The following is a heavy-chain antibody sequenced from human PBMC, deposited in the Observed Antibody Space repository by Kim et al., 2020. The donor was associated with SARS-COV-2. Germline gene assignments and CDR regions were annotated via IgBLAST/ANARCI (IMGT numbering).Heavy chain of an antibody. CDR2: INHSGST. Sequence: SETLSLTCAVYGGSFSGYYWSWIRQPPGKGLEWIGEINHSGSTNYNPSLKSRVTISVDTSKNQFSLKLSSVTAADTAVYYCARDARGKTAAGRYYYYYGMDVWGQGTTVTVSS. D-gene: IGHD6-13*01. V-gene: IGHV4-34*01. J-gene: IGHJ6*02. CDR1: GGSFSGYY. CDR3: ARDARGKTAAGRYYYYYGMDV.